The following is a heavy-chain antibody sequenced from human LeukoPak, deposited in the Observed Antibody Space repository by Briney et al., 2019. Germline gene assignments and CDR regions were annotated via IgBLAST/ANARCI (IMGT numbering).Heavy chain of an antibody. CDR3: ARDHYYGSGSYDD. D-gene: IGHD3-10*01. Sequence: SETLSLTCTVSGYSISSGYYWGWIRQPPGKGLEWIGSIYHSGSTYYNPSLKSRVTISVDTSKNQFSLKLSSVTAADTAVYYCARDHYYGSGSYDDWGQGTLVTVSS. CDR1: GYSISSGYY. V-gene: IGHV4-38-2*02. J-gene: IGHJ4*02. CDR2: IYHSGST.